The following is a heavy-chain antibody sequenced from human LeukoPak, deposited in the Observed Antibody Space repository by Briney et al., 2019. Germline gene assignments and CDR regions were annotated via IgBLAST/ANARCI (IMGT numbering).Heavy chain of an antibody. V-gene: IGHV3-48*01. CDR2: ISSSSSTI. Sequence: GGSLRLSCAASGFTFSSYEMNWVREAPGKGLEWVSYISSSSSTIYYADSVKGRFTISRDNAKNSLYLQMNSLRAEDTAVYYCSRDSHLYPRYYYMDVWGKGTTVTVSS. CDR3: SRDSHLYPRYYYMDV. J-gene: IGHJ6*03. D-gene: IGHD2-8*01. CDR1: GFTFSSYE.